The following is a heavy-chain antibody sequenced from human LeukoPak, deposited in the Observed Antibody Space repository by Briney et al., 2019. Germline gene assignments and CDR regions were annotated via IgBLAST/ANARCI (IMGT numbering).Heavy chain of an antibody. Sequence: ASVKVSCTASGYTFTNYGISWVRQAPGQGLEWMGWISAYNGNTNYAQKLQGRVTMTTDTSTSTAYMDLKSLRSDDTAVYYCARDRLSGGGDYWGQGTLVTVSS. J-gene: IGHJ4*02. CDR2: ISAYNGNT. CDR1: GYTFTNYG. CDR3: ARDRLSGGGDY. D-gene: IGHD3-3*01. V-gene: IGHV1-18*01.